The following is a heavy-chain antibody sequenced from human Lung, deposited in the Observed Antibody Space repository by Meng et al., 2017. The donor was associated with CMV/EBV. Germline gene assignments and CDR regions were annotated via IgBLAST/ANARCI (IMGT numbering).Heavy chain of an antibody. D-gene: IGHD6-6*01. J-gene: IGHJ3*02. CDR1: GFTFSSYA. CDR3: ARGGYSSSSGAFDI. Sequence: GXXRLSCAASGFTFSSYAMHWVRQAPGKGLEWVAVISYDGSNKYYADSVKGRFTISRDNSKNTLYLQMNSLRAEDTAVYYCARGGYSSSSGAFDIWGQGTXVTVSS. CDR2: ISYDGSNK. V-gene: IGHV3-30-3*01.